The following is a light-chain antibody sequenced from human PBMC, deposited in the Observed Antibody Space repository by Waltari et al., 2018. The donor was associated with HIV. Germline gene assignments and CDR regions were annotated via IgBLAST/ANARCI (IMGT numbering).Light chain of an antibody. Sequence: QSALTQPPSASGTPGQRVIISCSGSSSNVGSNSVSWYQQLPGSAPKLPSYRDNRRPSGVPGRFSASKSGSSASLAISGLRSEDEAEYYCAAWDDSGRGPVFGGGTKLTVL. CDR2: RDN. J-gene: IGLJ2*01. CDR3: AAWDDSGRGPV. CDR1: SSNVGSNS. V-gene: IGLV1-47*01.